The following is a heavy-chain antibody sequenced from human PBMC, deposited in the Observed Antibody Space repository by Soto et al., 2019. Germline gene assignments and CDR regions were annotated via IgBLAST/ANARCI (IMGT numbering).Heavy chain of an antibody. D-gene: IGHD4-17*01. CDR3: AGDSGKSDYAFDF. CDR1: GGPVSSYT. J-gene: IGHJ4*02. Sequence: QVQLVQSGAEVKKPGSSVKVSCKASGGPVSSYTLSWVRQAPGQGLEWMGRIIPLLGRATYAGKFQGRDTITANKSTSTVYMDLSSLRSEDTAVYFCAGDSGKSDYAFDFWGQGTLVTVSS. CDR2: IIPLLGRA. V-gene: IGHV1-69*08.